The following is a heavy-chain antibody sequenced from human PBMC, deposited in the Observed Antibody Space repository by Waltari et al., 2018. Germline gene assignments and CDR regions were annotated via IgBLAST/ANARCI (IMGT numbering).Heavy chain of an antibody. CDR1: GGSISNYF. J-gene: IGHJ4*02. CDR3: ARENRGRSYSHFDY. D-gene: IGHD1-26*01. V-gene: IGHV4-4*07. CDR2: IYTRENT. Sequence: QVQLKESGPGLVKPSETLSLTCTVSGGSISNYFWRWIRQPAGKGLEWIGRIYTRENTNYNPSLKSRVTMSVDTSKNQFSLKLNSVTAADTAVYYCARENRGRSYSHFDYWGQGTLVTVSS.